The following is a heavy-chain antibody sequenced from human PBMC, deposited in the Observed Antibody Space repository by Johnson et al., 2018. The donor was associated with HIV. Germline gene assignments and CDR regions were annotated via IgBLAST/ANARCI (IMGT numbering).Heavy chain of an antibody. CDR3: AIYCSGGSCYRRSPSDAFDI. J-gene: IGHJ3*02. CDR2: IRYDGSNK. CDR1: GFTFSSYG. D-gene: IGHD2-15*01. V-gene: IGHV3-30*02. Sequence: VQLVESGGGLVKPGGSLRLSCAASGFTFSSYGMHWVRQAPGQGLEWVAFIRYDGSNKYYADSVKGRFTISRDDSKNTVYLQMNSLRAEDTAVYYCAIYCSGGSCYRRSPSDAFDIWGQGTMVTVSS.